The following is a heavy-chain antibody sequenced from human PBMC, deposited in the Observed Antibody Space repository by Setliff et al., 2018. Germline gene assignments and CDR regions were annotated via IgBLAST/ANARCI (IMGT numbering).Heavy chain of an antibody. D-gene: IGHD2-2*01. CDR2: ISAYNGYI. CDR3: ARAPGTVVVPASRSAFDI. CDR1: GYTFSNYG. J-gene: IGHJ3*02. Sequence: ASVKVSCKASGYTFSNYGISWVRQAPGQGLEWMGWISAYNGYIIYAQKLQGRVTMTTDTSTSTAYMEVRSLRSDDTAVYYCARAPGTVVVPASRSAFDIWGQGAMVTVSS. V-gene: IGHV1-18*01.